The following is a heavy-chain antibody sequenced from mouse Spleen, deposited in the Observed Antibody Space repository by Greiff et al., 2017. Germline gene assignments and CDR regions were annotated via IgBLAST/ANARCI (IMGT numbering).Heavy chain of an antibody. Sequence: VQLQQSGAELVKPEASVKLSCKASGYTFTSYWMHWVKQRPGQGLEWIGMIHPNSGSTNYNEKFKSKATLTVDKSSSTAYMQLSSLTSEDSAVYYCARGGYPQAWFAYWGQGTLVTVSA. CDR3: ARGGYPQAWFAY. CDR2: IHPNSGST. CDR1: GYTFTSYW. V-gene: IGHV1-64*01. J-gene: IGHJ3*01. D-gene: IGHD2-2*01.